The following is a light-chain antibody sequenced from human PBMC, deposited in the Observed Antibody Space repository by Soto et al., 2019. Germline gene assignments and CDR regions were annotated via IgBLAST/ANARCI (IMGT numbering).Light chain of an antibody. CDR3: QQYGSSLSWT. V-gene: IGKV3-20*01. CDR1: QCVSSSY. J-gene: IGKJ1*01. Sequence: EIVLTQSRGTLVLSPGERATLSCRASQCVSSSYLAWYQQKPGQAPMLLIYGASSRATGIPDRFSGSGSGTDFALTISRLEPEDFAVYYCQQYGSSLSWTFGQGTKVEIK. CDR2: GAS.